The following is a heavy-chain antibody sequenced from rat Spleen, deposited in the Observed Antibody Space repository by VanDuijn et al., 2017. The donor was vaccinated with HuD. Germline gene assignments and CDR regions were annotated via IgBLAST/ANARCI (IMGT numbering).Heavy chain of an antibody. CDR1: GFTFSDFN. Sequence: EVQLVESGGGLVQPGRSLKLSCAASGFTFSDFNMAWVRQAPKKGLEWVATINYDGSSTYYRDSVKGRFTISRDNAKSTLYLQVESLRSEDTATYYCATVLQGHGFAYWGQGTLVTVSS. CDR3: ATVLQGHGFAY. CDR2: INYDGSST. D-gene: IGHD1-1*01. V-gene: IGHV5-7*01. J-gene: IGHJ3*01.